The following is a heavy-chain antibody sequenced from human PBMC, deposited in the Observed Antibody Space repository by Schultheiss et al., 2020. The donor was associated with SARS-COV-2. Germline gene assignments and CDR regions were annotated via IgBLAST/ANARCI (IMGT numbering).Heavy chain of an antibody. D-gene: IGHD2-21*02. CDR3: ARGVPTYCGGDCYLPYGMDV. CDR1: GYTFTSYD. V-gene: IGHV1-8*01. Sequence: ASVKVSCKASGYTFTSYDINWVRQATGQGLEWMGWMNPNSGNTGYAQKFQGRVTMTRNTSISTAYMELSSLRSEDTAVYYCARGVPTYCGGDCYLPYGMDVWGQGTTVTVSS. J-gene: IGHJ6*02. CDR2: MNPNSGNT.